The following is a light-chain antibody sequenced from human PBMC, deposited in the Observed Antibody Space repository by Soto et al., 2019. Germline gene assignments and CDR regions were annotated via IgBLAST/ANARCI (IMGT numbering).Light chain of an antibody. J-gene: IGKJ3*01. CDR2: AAS. CDR3: QKYTGAPPET. Sequence: DIQMTQSPSSLSATVGDRVTITCRASQDISNYLAWHQQKPGKVPKLLIYAASTLQPGVPSRFSGSGSGTDLTITISSLQPEDVATDYCQKYTGAPPETFGPGTKVAIK. V-gene: IGKV1-27*01. CDR1: QDISNY.